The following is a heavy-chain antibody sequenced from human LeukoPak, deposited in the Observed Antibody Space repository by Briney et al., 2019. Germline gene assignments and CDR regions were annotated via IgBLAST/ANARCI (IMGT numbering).Heavy chain of an antibody. CDR2: IWYDGSQK. Sequence: GGSLRLSCAASGFTFSNYGMQWVRQAPGKGLEWLAVIWYDGSQKYYADSVKGRFTISREDSKNTLYLQMNSLRVEDTAMYYCARDYCSTTTCLDYWGQGTLVTVSS. V-gene: IGHV3-33*01. CDR1: GFTFSNYG. J-gene: IGHJ4*02. CDR3: ARDYCSTTTCLDY. D-gene: IGHD2-2*01.